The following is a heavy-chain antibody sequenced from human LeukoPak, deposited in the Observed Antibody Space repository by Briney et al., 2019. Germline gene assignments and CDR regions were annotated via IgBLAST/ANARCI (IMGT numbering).Heavy chain of an antibody. CDR3: ARVDYYYYYYLDV. J-gene: IGHJ6*03. V-gene: IGHV4-39*07. CDR1: GDSIITDRYY. CDR2: IPHSGAT. Sequence: SETLSLTCTVSGDSIITDRYYWGWVRQTPEKGLEWIGSIPHSGATYYNPSLKGRVVISVDTSKSQFFLNLTSVLATDTAIYYCARVDYYYYYYLDVWGTGTAVTASS.